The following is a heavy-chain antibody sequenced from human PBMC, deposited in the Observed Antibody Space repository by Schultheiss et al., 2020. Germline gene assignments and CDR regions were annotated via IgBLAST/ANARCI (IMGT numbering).Heavy chain of an antibody. J-gene: IGHJ4*02. D-gene: IGHD6-19*01. CDR1: GFAFSIYG. CDR3: GRGGGSSGWSAHIDY. V-gene: IGHV3-30*03. CDR2: ISYDGSNI. Sequence: GGSLRLSCAASGFAFSIYGMHWVRQAPGKGLEWLADISYDGSNIHYADSVKGRFTISRHNSKNTLYLQMNSLRAEDTAVYYCGRGGGSSGWSAHIDYWAREPWSPSPQ.